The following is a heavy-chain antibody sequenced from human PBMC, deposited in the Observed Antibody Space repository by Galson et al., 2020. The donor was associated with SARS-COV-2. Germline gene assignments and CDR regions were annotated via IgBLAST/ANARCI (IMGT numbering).Heavy chain of an antibody. CDR3: AKVAHGRSGWYPPYYYYYGMDV. Sequence: GGSLRLSCAASGFTFSSYAMSWVRQAPGKGLEWVSAISGSGGSTYYADSVKGRFTISRDNSKNTLYLQMNSLRAEDTAVYYCAKVAHGRSGWYPPYYYYYGMDVWGQGTTVTVSS. D-gene: IGHD6-19*01. CDR1: GFTFSSYA. V-gene: IGHV3-23*01. J-gene: IGHJ6*02. CDR2: ISGSGGST.